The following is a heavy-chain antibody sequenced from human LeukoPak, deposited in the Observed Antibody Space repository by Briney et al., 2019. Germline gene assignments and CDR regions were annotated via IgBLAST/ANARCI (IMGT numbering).Heavy chain of an antibody. V-gene: IGHV1-2*02. CDR2: INPNSGGT. Sequence: EASVKVSCKASGYTFTDYYMHWVRQAPGQGLEWMGWINPNSGGTNYAQKFQGRVTMTRDTSISTAYMELSRLRSDDTAVYYCASATTYCGADCYPPDAFDIWGQGTMVTVSS. J-gene: IGHJ3*02. CDR3: ASATTYCGADCYPPDAFDI. CDR1: GYTFTDYY. D-gene: IGHD2-21*02.